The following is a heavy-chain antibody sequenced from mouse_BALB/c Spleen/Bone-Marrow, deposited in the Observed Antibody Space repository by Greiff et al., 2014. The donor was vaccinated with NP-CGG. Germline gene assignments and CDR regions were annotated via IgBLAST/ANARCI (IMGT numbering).Heavy chain of an antibody. CDR1: GYSITSGYS. J-gene: IGHJ2*01. D-gene: IGHD2-1*01. CDR3: ARGGNYDY. CDR2: IHYSGST. V-gene: IGHV3-1*02. Sequence: VQLKESGPDLGKPSQSLSLTCTVTGYSITSGYSWHWIRQVSGKKLEWMGNIHYSGSTNYNPSLKSRISTTRDTSKNQFFLQLNSVTTEDTATYYCARGGNYDYWGQGTTLTVSS.